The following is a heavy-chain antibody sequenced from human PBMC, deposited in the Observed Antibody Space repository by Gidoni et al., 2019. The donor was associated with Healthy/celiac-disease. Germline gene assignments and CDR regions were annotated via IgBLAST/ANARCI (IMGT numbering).Heavy chain of an antibody. CDR1: GGSVSSSSSY. Sequence: QLQLQESGPGLVQPTETLSLPCTVSGGSVSSSSSYWGWIRQPPGKWLEWIVSIYYSGSTYYNPSLKSRVTISVDTSKHQFSLKLSSVTAADTAVYYCARHGDMITFGGVAFDIGGQGTMVTVSS. CDR2: IYYSGST. CDR3: ARHGDMITFGGVAFDI. D-gene: IGHD3-16*01. J-gene: IGHJ3*02. V-gene: IGHV4-39*01.